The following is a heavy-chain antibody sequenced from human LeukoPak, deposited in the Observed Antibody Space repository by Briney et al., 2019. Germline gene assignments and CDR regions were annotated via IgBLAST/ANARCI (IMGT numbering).Heavy chain of an antibody. V-gene: IGHV3-9*01. D-gene: IGHD4-17*01. CDR1: GSTFDDYA. CDR3: AKAPYGDPHWYFDL. CDR2: ISWNSGSI. Sequence: GGSLRLSCAASGSTFDDYAMHWVRQAPGKGLEWVSGISWNSGSIGYADSVKGRFTISRDNAKNSLYLQMNSLRAEDTALYYCAKAPYGDPHWYFDLWGRGTLVTVSS. J-gene: IGHJ2*01.